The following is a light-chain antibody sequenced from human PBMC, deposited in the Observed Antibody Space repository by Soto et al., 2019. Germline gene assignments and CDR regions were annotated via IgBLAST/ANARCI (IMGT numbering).Light chain of an antibody. CDR2: GAS. CDR3: QHFGGTTFT. CDR1: QSVSSSY. Sequence: EIVLTQSPGTLSLSPGEGATLSCRASQSVSSSYIAWYQQRPDQTPSLLIYGASTRATGIPDRFSGSGSGTHFTLTISRLEPGDFAVYYCQHFGGTTFTFGQGTLLEI. V-gene: IGKV3-20*01. J-gene: IGKJ5*01.